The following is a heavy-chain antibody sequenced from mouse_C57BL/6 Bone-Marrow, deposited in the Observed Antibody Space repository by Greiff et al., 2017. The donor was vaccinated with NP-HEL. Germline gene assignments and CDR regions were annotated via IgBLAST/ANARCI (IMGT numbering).Heavy chain of an antibody. CDR1: GYTFTSYG. CDR3: ARSLAPAHSNSFAY. CDR2: IYPRSGNT. Sequence: QVQLQQPGAELARPGASVKLSCKASGYTFTSYGISWVKQRTGQGLEWIGEIYPRSGNTHYNEKFKGKATLTADKSSSTAYMELRSLTSEDSAVYFCARSLAPAHSNSFAYWGQGTLVTVSA. J-gene: IGHJ3*01. D-gene: IGHD2-5*01. V-gene: IGHV1-81*01.